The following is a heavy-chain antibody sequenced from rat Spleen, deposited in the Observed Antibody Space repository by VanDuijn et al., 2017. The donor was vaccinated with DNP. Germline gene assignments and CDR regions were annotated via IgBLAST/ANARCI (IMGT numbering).Heavy chain of an antibody. CDR2: ISSSAGST. J-gene: IGHJ1*01. V-gene: IGHV5S13*01. CDR1: GFTFSYYG. Sequence: EVQLVESGGGLVQPGRSLKLSCAASGFTFSYYGMAWVRQAPKKGLEWVTSISSSAGSTYYPDSVKGRFTISRDNAKNTLYLQMDSLRSEDTATYYCARGSGTYYWYFDFWGPGTMVTVSS. D-gene: IGHD5-1*01. CDR3: ARGSGTYYWYFDF.